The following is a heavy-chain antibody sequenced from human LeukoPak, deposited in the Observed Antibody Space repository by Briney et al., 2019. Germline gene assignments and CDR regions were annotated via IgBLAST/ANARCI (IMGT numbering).Heavy chain of an antibody. J-gene: IGHJ3*02. CDR2: IIPIFGTA. CDR1: GGTFSSYA. Sequence: ASVKVSCKASGGTFSSYAISWVRQAPGQGLEWMGGIIPIFGTANYAQKFQGRVTITADESTSTAYMELSSLRSEDTAVYYCARGAVDSSSWYVGRSIKAFDIWGQGTMVTVSS. D-gene: IGHD6-13*01. V-gene: IGHV1-69*13. CDR3: ARGAVDSSSWYVGRSIKAFDI.